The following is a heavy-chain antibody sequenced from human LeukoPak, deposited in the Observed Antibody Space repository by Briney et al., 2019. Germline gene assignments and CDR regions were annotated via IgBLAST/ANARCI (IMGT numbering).Heavy chain of an antibody. CDR2: INAGNGNT. CDR1: GYTFTSYA. J-gene: IGHJ5*02. D-gene: IGHD6-6*01. V-gene: IGHV1-3*01. CDR3: ARDRAGSSSRSPFDP. Sequence: GASVKVSCKASGYTFTSYAMHWVRQAPGQRLEWMGWINAGNGNTKYSQKFQGRVTITRDTSASAAYMELSSLRSEDTAVYYCARDRAGSSSRSPFDPWGQGTLVTVSS.